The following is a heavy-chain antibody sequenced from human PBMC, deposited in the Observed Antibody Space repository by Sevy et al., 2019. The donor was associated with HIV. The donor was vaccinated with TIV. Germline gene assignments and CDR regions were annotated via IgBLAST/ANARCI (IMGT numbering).Heavy chain of an antibody. J-gene: IGHJ3*02. CDR3: AREIPDYVSGYYSLDAFDI. Sequence: ASVKVSCKASGGSFSNFPVIWVRQAPGQGLEWMGMIISKFGTTDYAQKFQGRVTITADESTTTAYMELTSLRSEDTAVYYCAREIPDYVSGYYSLDAFDIWGQGTKVTVSS. CDR1: GGSFSNFP. D-gene: IGHD3-22*01. CDR2: IISKFGTT. V-gene: IGHV1-69*13.